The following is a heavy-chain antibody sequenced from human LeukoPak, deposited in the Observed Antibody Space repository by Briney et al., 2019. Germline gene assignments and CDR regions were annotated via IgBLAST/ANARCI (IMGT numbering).Heavy chain of an antibody. CDR2: IYTSGST. V-gene: IGHV4-61*02. D-gene: IGHD2-2*01. CDR3: ARVAYGSSWFDP. Sequence: SETLSLTCTVSGGSISSGSYYWSWIRQPAGTGLEWIGRIYTSGSTNYNPSLKSRVTISIDTSKSQFSLTLTSVTAADTAVYYCARVAYGSSWFDPWGQGTLVIVSS. CDR1: GGSISSGSYY. J-gene: IGHJ5*02.